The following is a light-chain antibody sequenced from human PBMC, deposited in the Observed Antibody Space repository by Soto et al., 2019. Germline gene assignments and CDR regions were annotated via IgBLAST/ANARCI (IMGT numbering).Light chain of an antibody. CDR1: SSYIGYRY. CDR2: ENT. V-gene: IGLV1-51*01. Sequence: QSVLTQPPSVSAAPGQTVTISCSGSSSYIGYRYISWFQHLPRGAPKLLIYENTERPSGIPDRFSGSKSGTSATLGITGLQTGDEADYYCGTWDSSQGVYVFGTGTKVTVL. CDR3: GTWDSSQGVYV. J-gene: IGLJ1*01.